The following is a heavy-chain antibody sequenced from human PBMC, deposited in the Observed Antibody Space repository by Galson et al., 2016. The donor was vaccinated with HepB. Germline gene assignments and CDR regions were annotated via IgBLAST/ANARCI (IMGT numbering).Heavy chain of an antibody. Sequence: SVKVSCKASGYTFISYYIHWVRQAPGQGLEWMGMINPRSNISSYAQKFQGRVSMTRDTSTSTVYLEMTGLKSDDTAVYYCARDRRFGTLVGFVSWGQGTLVTASS. J-gene: IGHJ4*02. V-gene: IGHV1-46*01. D-gene: IGHD2-15*01. CDR1: GYTFISYY. CDR3: ARDRRFGTLVGFVS. CDR2: INPRSNIS.